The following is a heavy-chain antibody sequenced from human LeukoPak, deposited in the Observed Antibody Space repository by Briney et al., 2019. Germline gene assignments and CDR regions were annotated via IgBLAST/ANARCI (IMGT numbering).Heavy chain of an antibody. CDR3: ARGGYSSSWLYYYYYYMDV. CDR2: MNPNSGNT. D-gene: IGHD6-13*01. CDR1: GGTFSSYS. J-gene: IGHJ6*03. Sequence: ASVKVSCKASGGTFSSYSITWVRQATGQGLEWMGWMNPNSGNTGYAQKFQGRVTMTRNTSISTAYMELSSLRSEDTAVYYCARGGYSSSWLYYYYYYMDVWGKGTTVTVSS. V-gene: IGHV1-8*02.